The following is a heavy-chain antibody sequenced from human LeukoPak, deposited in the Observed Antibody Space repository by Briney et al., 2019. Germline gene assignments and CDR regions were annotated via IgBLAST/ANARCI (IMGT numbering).Heavy chain of an antibody. CDR1: GFSVSDYY. V-gene: IGHV3-11*01. J-gene: IGHJ4*02. D-gene: IGHD3-16*01. Sequence: GGSLRLSCAASGFSVSDYYMSWIRQSPAKGPEWISYVTSSGGSTKYADSVKGRFTISRDKAKNSVALQMNALRAEDTAVYYCTRERRGSYFAFESWGQGTLVTVSS. CDR3: TRERRGSYFAFES. CDR2: VTSSGGST.